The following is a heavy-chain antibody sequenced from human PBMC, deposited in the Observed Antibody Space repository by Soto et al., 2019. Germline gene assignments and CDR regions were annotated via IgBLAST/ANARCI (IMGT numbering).Heavy chain of an antibody. CDR2: MNPNSGNT. J-gene: IGHJ5*02. Sequence: QVQLVQSGAEVKKPGASVKVSCKASGYTFTSYDINWVRQSTGQGLKWMGWMNPNSGNTGYAQKIQGRVTMTRNTTISTAYMELSSLRSEVTAVYYCARCRGVRGGGWCDPWGQGTLVTVSS. D-gene: IGHD3-10*01. CDR1: GYTFTSYD. V-gene: IGHV1-8*01. CDR3: ARCRGVRGGGWCDP.